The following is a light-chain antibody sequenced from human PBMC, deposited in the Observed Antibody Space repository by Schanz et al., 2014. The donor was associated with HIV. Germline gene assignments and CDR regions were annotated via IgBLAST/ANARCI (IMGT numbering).Light chain of an antibody. CDR1: TSDIGAYNY. CDR2: EVN. Sequence: QSVLTQPPSASGSPGHSVNISCTGTTSDIGAYNYVSWFQLHPGRAPKLIIFEVNRRPSGVPDRFSGSKSGTSASLAISGLRSADEADYFCAAWDDSLSGPLFGGGTKLTVL. J-gene: IGLJ2*01. CDR3: AAWDDSLSGPL. V-gene: IGLV2-8*01.